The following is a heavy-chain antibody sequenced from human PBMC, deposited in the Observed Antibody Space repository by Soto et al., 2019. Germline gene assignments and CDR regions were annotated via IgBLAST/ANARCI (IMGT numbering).Heavy chain of an antibody. CDR3: ARQRGYCVYDHRHAFDI. J-gene: IGHJ3*02. Sequence: LGESLKISCKGSGYSFTSYWIGWVRQMPWKGLEWMGIIYPGDSDTRYSPSFQGQVTISADKSISTAYLQWSSLKASDTAMYYCARQRGYCVYDHRHAFDIWGKGGMGPVS. D-gene: IGHD5-12*01. V-gene: IGHV5-51*01. CDR2: IYPGDSDT. CDR1: GYSFTSYW.